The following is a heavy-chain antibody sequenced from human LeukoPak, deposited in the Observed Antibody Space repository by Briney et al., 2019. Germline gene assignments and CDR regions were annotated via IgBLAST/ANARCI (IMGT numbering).Heavy chain of an antibody. Sequence: GGSLRLSCAASGFTFSSYNMNWVRQAPGKGLEWVSSITSSSSYIYYADSVKGRFTISRDNAKNSLYLQMDSLRVEDTAEYYCARDGYSYEAGGDMDVWGKGTTVTVSS. CDR1: GFTFSSYN. J-gene: IGHJ6*03. V-gene: IGHV3-21*06. D-gene: IGHD5-18*01. CDR3: ARDGYSYEAGGDMDV. CDR2: ITSSSSYI.